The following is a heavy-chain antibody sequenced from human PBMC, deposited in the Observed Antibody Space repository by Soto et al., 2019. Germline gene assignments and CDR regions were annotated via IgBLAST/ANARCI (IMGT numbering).Heavy chain of an antibody. J-gene: IGHJ5*02. CDR3: ARPLPGISFQRPSWFDP. CDR1: GGSISSSSYY. V-gene: IGHV4-39*01. Sequence: QLQLQESGPGLVKPSETLSLTCTVSGGSISSSSYYWGWIRQPPGKGLEWIGSTYYSGSTYYNPSLKIRVTISVDTSKNQFSLKLSSVTAADTAVYYCARPLPGISFQRPSWFDPWGQGTLVTVSS. CDR2: TYYSGST. D-gene: IGHD3-3*01.